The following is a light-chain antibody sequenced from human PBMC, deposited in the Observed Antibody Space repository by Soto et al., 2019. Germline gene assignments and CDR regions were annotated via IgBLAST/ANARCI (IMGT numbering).Light chain of an antibody. Sequence: DIVMTQSPLSLPVTPGEPASISCRSSQSLLHRNGYNYLDWYLQKSGQSPQLLIYLGSNRASRVPDRFSGSGSGTDFTLKISRVEDEDVGVYYCMQALQTPTFGGGTKVEIK. CDR1: QSLLHRNGYNY. V-gene: IGKV2-28*01. J-gene: IGKJ4*01. CDR2: LGS. CDR3: MQALQTPT.